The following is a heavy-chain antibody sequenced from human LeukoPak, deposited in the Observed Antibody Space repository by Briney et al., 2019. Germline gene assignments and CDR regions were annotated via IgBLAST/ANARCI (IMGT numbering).Heavy chain of an antibody. CDR1: GFTFSSYE. Sequence: GGSLRLSCAASGFTFSSYEMNWVRQAPGKGLEWVSYISSSGSTIYYADSVKGRFTISRDNAKNSLYLQMNSLRAEDTAVYYCARVGYYDSSGLDYWGQGTLVTVSS. V-gene: IGHV3-48*03. CDR3: ARVGYYDSSGLDY. CDR2: ISSSGSTI. D-gene: IGHD3-22*01. J-gene: IGHJ4*02.